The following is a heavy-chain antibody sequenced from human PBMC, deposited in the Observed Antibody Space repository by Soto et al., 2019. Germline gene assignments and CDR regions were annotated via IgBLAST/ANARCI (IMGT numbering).Heavy chain of an antibody. J-gene: IGHJ4*02. D-gene: IGHD4-17*01. V-gene: IGHV3-23*01. CDR1: GFTFSSYA. Sequence: PGGSLRLSCAASGFTFSSYAISWGRQAPGKGLEWVSAISVSGGSTYYADSVKGRFTISRDNSKNTLYLQMNSLRAEDTAVYYCAKDRTTVTIGNYFDYWGQGTLVTVSS. CDR3: AKDRTTVTIGNYFDY. CDR2: ISVSGGST.